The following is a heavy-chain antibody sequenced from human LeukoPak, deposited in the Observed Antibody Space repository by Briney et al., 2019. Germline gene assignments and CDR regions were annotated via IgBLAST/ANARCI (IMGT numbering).Heavy chain of an antibody. J-gene: IGHJ4*02. CDR1: GGSISSSSYY. CDR3: ARGSEFGEAYHYFDY. CDR2: IYYSGST. D-gene: IGHD3-10*01. V-gene: IGHV4-39*01. Sequence: SETLSLTCTVSGGSISSSSYYWAWIRQPPGKGLEWIGNIYYSGSTYYNPSLKSRVTMSVDTSKNQFSLKLSSVTAADTAVYYCARGSEFGEAYHYFDYWGQGTLVTVSS.